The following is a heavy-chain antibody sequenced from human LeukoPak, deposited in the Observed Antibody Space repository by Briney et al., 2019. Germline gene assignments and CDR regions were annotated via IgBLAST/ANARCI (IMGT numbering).Heavy chain of an antibody. CDR1: GFTFSSYA. V-gene: IGHV3-30-3*01. D-gene: IGHD6-19*01. CDR2: ISYDGSNK. J-gene: IGHJ4*02. CDR3: ARDATPGIAVYYFDY. Sequence: GGSLRLPCAASGFTFSSYAMHWVRQAPGKGLEWVAVISYDGSNKYYADSVKGRFTISRDNSKNTLYLQMSSLRAEDTAVYYCARDATPGIAVYYFDYWGQGTLVTVSS.